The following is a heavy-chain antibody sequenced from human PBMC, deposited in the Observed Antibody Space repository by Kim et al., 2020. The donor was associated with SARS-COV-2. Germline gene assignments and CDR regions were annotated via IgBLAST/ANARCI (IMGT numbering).Heavy chain of an antibody. Sequence: GGSLRLSCAASGFTFSSYGMHWVRQAPGKGLEWVAVISYDGSNKYYADSVKGRFTISRDNSKNTLYLQMNSLRAEDTAVYYCAKGVGEMTDYFDYWGQGTLVTVSS. V-gene: IGHV3-30*18. CDR1: GFTFSSYG. CDR3: AKGVGEMTDYFDY. J-gene: IGHJ4*02. CDR2: ISYDGSNK.